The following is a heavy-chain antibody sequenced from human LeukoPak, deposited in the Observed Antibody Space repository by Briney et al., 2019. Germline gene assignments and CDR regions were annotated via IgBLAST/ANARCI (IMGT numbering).Heavy chain of an antibody. CDR3: ARDRCSGGSCHASDH. V-gene: IGHV3-33*01. Sequence: GGSLRLSCAASGFTFSDYGMHWVRQAPGKGLEWVAVIWYDGSKKYYADSVKGRITSSRDNSKNTVDLQMNSLRAEDTAVYYCARDRCSGGSCHASDHWGQGTLVTVSS. J-gene: IGHJ4*02. CDR2: IWYDGSKK. CDR1: GFTFSDYG. D-gene: IGHD2-15*01.